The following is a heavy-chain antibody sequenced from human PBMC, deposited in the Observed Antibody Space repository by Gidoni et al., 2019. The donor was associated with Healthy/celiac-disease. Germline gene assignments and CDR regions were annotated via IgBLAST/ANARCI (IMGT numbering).Heavy chain of an antibody. J-gene: IGHJ4*02. CDR2: ISYDGSNK. CDR1: GFTFSSYA. D-gene: IGHD1-26*01. CDR3: ARDLMAVGALSY. Sequence: QVQLVESGGGVVQPGRSLRLSCAASGFTFSSYAMHWVRQAPGKGLEWVAVISYDGSNKYYADSVKGRFTISRDNSKNTLYLQMNSLRAEDTAVYYCARDLMAVGALSYWGQGTLVTVSS. V-gene: IGHV3-30-3*01.